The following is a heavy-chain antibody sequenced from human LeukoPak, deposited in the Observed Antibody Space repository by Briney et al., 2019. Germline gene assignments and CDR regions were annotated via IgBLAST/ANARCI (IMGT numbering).Heavy chain of an antibody. V-gene: IGHV1-8*01. J-gene: IGHJ6*03. D-gene: IGHD6-13*01. Sequence: ASVKVSCKASGYTFTSYDINWVRQATGQGLEWMGWMNPNSGNTGYAQKFQGRVTMTRNTSISTAYMELSSLRSEDTAVYYCARVGIAAAGYYYYMDVWGKGTTVTVSS. CDR1: GYTFTSYD. CDR2: MNPNSGNT. CDR3: ARVGIAAAGYYYYMDV.